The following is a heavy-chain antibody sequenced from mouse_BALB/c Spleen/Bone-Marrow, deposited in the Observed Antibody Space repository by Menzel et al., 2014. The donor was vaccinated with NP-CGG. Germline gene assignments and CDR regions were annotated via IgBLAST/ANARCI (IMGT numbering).Heavy chain of an antibody. CDR1: GFTFSSYG. Sequence: EVKVVESGGGLVQPGGSLKLSCAAPGFTFSSYGMSWVRQTPDKRLELVATINSNGGSTYYPDSVKGRFTISRDNAKNTLYLQMSSLKSEDTAMYYCARERDGYFRDAMDYWGQGTSVTVSS. D-gene: IGHD2-3*01. CDR3: ARERDGYFRDAMDY. J-gene: IGHJ4*01. CDR2: INSNGGST. V-gene: IGHV5-6-3*01.